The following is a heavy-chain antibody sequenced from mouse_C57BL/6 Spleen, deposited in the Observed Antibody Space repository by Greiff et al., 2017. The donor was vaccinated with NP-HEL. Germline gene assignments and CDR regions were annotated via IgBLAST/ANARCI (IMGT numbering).Heavy chain of an antibody. Sequence: EVHLVESGGDLVKPGGSLKLSCAASGFTFSSYGMSWVRQTPDKRLEWVATISSGGSYTYYPDSVKGRFTISRDNAKNTLYLQMSSLKSEDTAMYYCASDSSGAAFFAYWGQGTLVTVSA. CDR1: GFTFSSYG. V-gene: IGHV5-6*01. J-gene: IGHJ3*01. D-gene: IGHD3-2*02. CDR3: ASDSSGAAFFAY. CDR2: ISSGGSYT.